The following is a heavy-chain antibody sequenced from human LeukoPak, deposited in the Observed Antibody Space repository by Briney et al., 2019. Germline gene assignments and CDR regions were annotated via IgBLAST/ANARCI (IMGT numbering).Heavy chain of an antibody. D-gene: IGHD4-17*01. CDR2: IKDRGHT. Sequence: AETLSLTCAVYGVSFSGYHWNWIRQFPGKGLEWIGEIKDRGHTNYNPSLESRVTISVDTSKKQFSLKLNSVTAADTAVYYCARDPTTEPNIAYYFDFWGQGTLVSVFS. V-gene: IGHV4-34*01. J-gene: IGHJ4*02. CDR3: ARDPTTEPNIAYYFDF. CDR1: GVSFSGYH.